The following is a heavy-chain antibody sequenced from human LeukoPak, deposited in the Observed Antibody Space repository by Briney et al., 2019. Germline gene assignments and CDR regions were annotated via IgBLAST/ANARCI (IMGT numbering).Heavy chain of an antibody. Sequence: GGSLRLSCAASGFIFRNYAMSWVRQAPGKGLEWVSAITGSGDTTYYADSVKGRFTISRDNSKNTLYVEMNTLRAEDTAVYYCAKWEDYDILTGYYVSDFWGQGTLVTVSS. CDR1: GFIFRNYA. J-gene: IGHJ4*02. V-gene: IGHV3-23*01. D-gene: IGHD3-9*01. CDR3: AKWEDYDILTGYYVSDF. CDR2: ITGSGDTT.